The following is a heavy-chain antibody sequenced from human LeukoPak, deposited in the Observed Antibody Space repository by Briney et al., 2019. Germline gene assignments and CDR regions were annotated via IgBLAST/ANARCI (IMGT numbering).Heavy chain of an antibody. CDR1: GFTFSSCW. Sequence: GGPLRLSCAASGFTFSSCWMAWFRQAPGKGLEWVAHIKQDGSLEYYVDSVKGRFTISRDNAKNSLYLQMNSLRAEDTAVYYCATSSGSSYWGQGTLVTVSS. D-gene: IGHD6-25*01. CDR2: IKQDGSLE. J-gene: IGHJ4*02. V-gene: IGHV3-7*01. CDR3: ATSSGSSY.